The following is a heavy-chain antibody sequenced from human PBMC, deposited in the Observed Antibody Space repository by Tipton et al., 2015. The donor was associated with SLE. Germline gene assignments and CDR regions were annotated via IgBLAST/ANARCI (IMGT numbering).Heavy chain of an antibody. J-gene: IGHJ3*02. CDR3: ARASPSGRAFDI. Sequence: TLSLTCAVYGGSFSGYYWSWIRQPPGKGLEWIGEINHSGSTNYNPSLKSRVTISVDTSKNQFSPKLSSVTAAGTAVYYCARASPSGRAFDIWAQGTMVPVSS. CDR2: INHSGST. CDR1: GGSFSGYY. V-gene: IGHV4-34*01. D-gene: IGHD7-27*01.